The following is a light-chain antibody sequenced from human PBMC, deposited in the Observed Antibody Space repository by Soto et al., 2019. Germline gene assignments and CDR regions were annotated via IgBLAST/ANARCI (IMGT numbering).Light chain of an antibody. J-gene: IGKJ4*01. CDR1: QSVSYN. Sequence: EIVMTQSPATLSVSPGETATLSCRASQSVSYNLAWYQQKPGQGPRLLVYGAFTRATGIPARFSCSGSGTEFTLTISSLQSEDFAVYSCQQYKNWPPLTFGGGTKVEIK. CDR3: QQYKNWPPLT. CDR2: GAF. V-gene: IGKV3-15*01.